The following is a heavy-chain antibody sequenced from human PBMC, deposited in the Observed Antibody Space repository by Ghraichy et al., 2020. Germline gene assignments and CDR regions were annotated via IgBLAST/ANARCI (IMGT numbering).Heavy chain of an antibody. CDR2: ISGHSVSGRGGST. CDR1: GFTFSNFA. J-gene: IGHJ4*02. D-gene: IGHD3-3*01. V-gene: IGHV3-23*01. CDR3: AKFVDGGLYYYDFGSVDY. Sequence: GGSLRLSCAAAGFTFSNFALSWVRQAPGKGLDWVSAISGHSVSGRGGSTFYADSVRGRFTISRDNSRSTLYLQLNNLRAEDSAIYYCAKFVDGGLYYYDFGSVDYWGQGVLVTVSS.